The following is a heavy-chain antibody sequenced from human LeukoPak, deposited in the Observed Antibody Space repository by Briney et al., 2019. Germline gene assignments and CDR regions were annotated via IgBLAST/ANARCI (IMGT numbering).Heavy chain of an antibody. CDR2: ISPYNYNT. D-gene: IGHD3-9*01. CDR3: AREYYDILSGYLEPGDYYYYDYMDV. CDR1: GYTFTGYG. V-gene: IGHV1-18*01. Sequence: ASVKVSCKASGYTFTGYGISWVRQAPGQGLEWMGWISPYNYNTNYAQNLRGRVTMTTDTSTSTAYMELRSLRSDDTAVYYCAREYYDILSGYLEPGDYYYYDYMDVWGKGTTVTVSS. J-gene: IGHJ6*03.